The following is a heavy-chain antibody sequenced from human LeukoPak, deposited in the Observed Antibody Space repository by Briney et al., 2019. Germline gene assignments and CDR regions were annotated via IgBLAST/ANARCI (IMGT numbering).Heavy chain of an antibody. CDR2: MSSSCSCI. D-gene: IGHD2-15*01. J-gene: IGHJ6*03. CDR3: AKDNHVRDQYYYYMEV. V-gene: IGHV3-21*04. CDR1: GVTFSSYS. Sequence: PGESLRLSCAASGVTFSSYSINWVRLAPPPGLEWVSFMSSSCSCIYYADPVKGRFTVSRDNSRNTLYLQMNSLRAEDTALYYCAKDNHVRDQYYYYMEVWGKGTTVTVSS.